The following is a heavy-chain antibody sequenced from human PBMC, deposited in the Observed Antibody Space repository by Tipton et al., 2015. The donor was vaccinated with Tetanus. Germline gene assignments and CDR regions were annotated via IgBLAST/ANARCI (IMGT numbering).Heavy chain of an antibody. CDR1: GDSISSGDFY. CDR2: IYNNGNT. V-gene: IGHV4-30-4*01. CDR3: ARGDYYGSGTYDV. J-gene: IGHJ6*02. D-gene: IGHD3-10*01. Sequence: TLSLTCTVSGDSISSGDFYWTWIRQAPGQGLEWIGYIYNNGNTYYNPSLLGRITISLDTSKNQFSLSLNSLTAADTAVYYCARGDYYGSGTYDVWGQGTTVTVPS.